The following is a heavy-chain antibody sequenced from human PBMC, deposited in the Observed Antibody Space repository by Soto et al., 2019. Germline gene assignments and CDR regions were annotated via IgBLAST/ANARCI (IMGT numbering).Heavy chain of an antibody. V-gene: IGHV4-30-4*01. J-gene: IGHJ3*01. CDR1: GGSISSGDYY. CDR3: VRGDPGACSSTSCSDAFDL. D-gene: IGHD2-2*01. Sequence: QVQLHESGPGLVKPSQTLSLTCTVSGGSISSGDYYWNWIRQPPGKGLAWIGSIYYSGSTYYSPSLQGRVAISVGTSKNQCSLKLTSVTAADTAVYYCVRGDPGACSSTSCSDAFDLWGRGTMVAVSS. CDR2: IYYSGST.